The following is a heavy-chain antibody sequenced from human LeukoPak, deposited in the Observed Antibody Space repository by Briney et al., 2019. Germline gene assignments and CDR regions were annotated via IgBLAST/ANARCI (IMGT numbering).Heavy chain of an antibody. CDR2: ISSSSSYI. CDR3: ARGPYNDILTGYFFDY. J-gene: IGHJ4*02. CDR1: GFTFSSYS. V-gene: IGHV3-21*01. Sequence: GGSLRLSCAASGFTFSSYSMNWVRQAPGKGLEWVSSISSSSSYIYCADSLKGRFTISRDNAKNSLYLQMNSLRAEDTAVYYCARGPYNDILTGYFFDYWGQGTLVTVSS. D-gene: IGHD3-9*01.